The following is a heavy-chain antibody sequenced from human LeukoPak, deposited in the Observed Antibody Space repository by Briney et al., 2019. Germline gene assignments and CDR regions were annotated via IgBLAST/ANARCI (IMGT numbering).Heavy chain of an antibody. Sequence: GGSLRLSCAASGFTFSTYAMSWVRQAPGKGLEWVSAISGSGGSTFYADSVKGRFTISRDNAKNTLYLQMNGLRAEDTAVYFCAKELNNLGFDFWGQGTLVTVSS. D-gene: IGHD1-14*01. CDR2: ISGSGGST. CDR1: GFTFSTYA. V-gene: IGHV3-23*01. J-gene: IGHJ4*02. CDR3: AKELNNLGFDF.